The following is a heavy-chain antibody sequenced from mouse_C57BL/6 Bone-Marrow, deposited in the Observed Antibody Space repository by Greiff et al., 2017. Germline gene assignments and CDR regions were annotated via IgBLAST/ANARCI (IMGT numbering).Heavy chain of an antibody. D-gene: IGHD1-1*01. J-gene: IGHJ2*01. V-gene: IGHV1-55*01. CDR2: IYPGSGST. CDR3: ASLFTTVVGYYFDY. CDR1: GYTFTSYW. Sequence: QVHVKQPGAELVKPGASVKMSCKASGYTFTSYWITWVKQRPGQGLEWIGDIYPGSGSTNYNEKFKSKATLTVDTSSSTAYMQLSSLTSEDSAVYYCASLFTTVVGYYFDYWGQGTTLTVSS.